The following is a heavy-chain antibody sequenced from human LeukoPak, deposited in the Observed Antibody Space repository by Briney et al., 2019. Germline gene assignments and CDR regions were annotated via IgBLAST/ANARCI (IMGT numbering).Heavy chain of an antibody. CDR2: VHGDGYSI. CDR3: ATAQVGAPTDF. J-gene: IGHJ4*02. V-gene: IGHV3-74*01. CDR1: GLPFSSYA. Sequence: GGSLRLSCTASGLPFSSYAIYWVRQAPGKGLVWVARVHGDGYSISYADSVRGRFTISRDNAKDTLYLHMNSLRPEDTAVYYCATAQVGAPTDFWGQGTRVTVCS. D-gene: IGHD1-26*01.